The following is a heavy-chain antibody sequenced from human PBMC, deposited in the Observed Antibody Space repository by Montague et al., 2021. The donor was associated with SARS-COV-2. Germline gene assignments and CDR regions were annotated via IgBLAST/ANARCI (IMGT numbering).Heavy chain of an antibody. CDR1: GASISSANDY. Sequence: SETLSLTCSVSGASISSANDYWTWLRQPPGKGLEWIGEINHSGSTNYNPSLKSRVTISVDTSKNQFSLKLSSVTAADTAVYYCARGYQLRFLEWSSRQSTFDYWGQGTLVTVSS. V-gene: IGHV4-34*01. CDR3: ARGYQLRFLEWSSRQSTFDY. CDR2: INHSGST. J-gene: IGHJ4*02. D-gene: IGHD3-3*01.